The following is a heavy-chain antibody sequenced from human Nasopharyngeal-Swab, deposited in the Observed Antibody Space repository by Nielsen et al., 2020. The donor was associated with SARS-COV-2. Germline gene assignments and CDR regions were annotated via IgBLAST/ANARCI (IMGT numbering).Heavy chain of an antibody. CDR2: ISSSSSYI. CDR3: ARADSSSWYFDY. CDR1: GCTFSSYS. V-gene: IGHV3-21*01. Sequence: GKSLKISCAASGCTFSSYSMNWVRQAPGKGLEWVSSISSSSSYIYYADSVKGRFTISRDNAKNSLYLQMNSLRAEDTAVYYCARADSSSWYFDYWGQGTLVTVSS. D-gene: IGHD6-13*01. J-gene: IGHJ4*02.